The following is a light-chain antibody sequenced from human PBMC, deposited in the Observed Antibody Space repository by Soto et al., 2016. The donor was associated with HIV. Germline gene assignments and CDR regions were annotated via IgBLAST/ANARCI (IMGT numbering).Light chain of an antibody. J-gene: IGKJ2*01. CDR2: ATS. V-gene: IGKV1-6*01. CDR3: LQDYDRPYT. Sequence: AIQMTQSPSSLSASLGDRVTITCRAGQGIKNELGWYQQKPGKAPKLLIYATSSLGGGVPSRFSGNGSGTDFTLTISSLQPEDSASYFCLQDYDRPYTFGQGTKLEIK. CDR1: QGIKNE.